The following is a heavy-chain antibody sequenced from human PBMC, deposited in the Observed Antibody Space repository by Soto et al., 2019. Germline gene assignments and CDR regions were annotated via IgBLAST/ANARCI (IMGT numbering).Heavy chain of an antibody. D-gene: IGHD6-13*01. J-gene: IGHJ4*02. CDR2: IYYSGST. V-gene: IGHV4-39*01. CDR1: GGSISSSSYY. CDR3: ARLSSSWISAFDY. Sequence: PSETLSLTCTVSGGSISSSSYYWGWIRQPPGKGLEWIGSIYYSGSTYYNPSLKSRVTISVDTSKNQFSLKLSSVTAADTAVYYCARLSSSWISAFDYWGQGTLVTVSS.